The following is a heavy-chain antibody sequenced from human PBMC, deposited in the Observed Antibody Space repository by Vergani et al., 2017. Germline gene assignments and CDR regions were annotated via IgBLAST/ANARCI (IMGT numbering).Heavy chain of an antibody. D-gene: IGHD3-10*01. V-gene: IGHV4-59*01. Sequence: QVRLQESGPGLVKPSETLSLTCSVSGGSMSGYYWSWIRQPPGKELEWIGYIYHSGSTNYNPSLETRVTISGDTSKNQFSLKLNSVTAADTAVYYCRRVADLYGLGSRLLDLWGQGILVTVSS. CDR2: IYHSGST. CDR3: RRVADLYGLGSRLLDL. CDR1: GGSMSGYY. J-gene: IGHJ5*02.